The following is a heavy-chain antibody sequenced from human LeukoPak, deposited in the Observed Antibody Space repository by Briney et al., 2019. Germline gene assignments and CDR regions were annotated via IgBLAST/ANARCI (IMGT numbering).Heavy chain of an antibody. V-gene: IGHV3-43*02. CDR3: AKDSMSAY. D-gene: IGHD2/OR15-2a*01. CDR1: GFSFDDYA. J-gene: IGHJ4*02. Sequence: GGSLRLSCAASGFSFDDYAMHWVRQAPGKGVEWVCHISGVGGRTYYVDSVKGRFTISKDNSKNSLYLQMNSLRTEDTAFYYCAKDSMSAYWGQGTLVTVSS. CDR2: ISGVGGRT.